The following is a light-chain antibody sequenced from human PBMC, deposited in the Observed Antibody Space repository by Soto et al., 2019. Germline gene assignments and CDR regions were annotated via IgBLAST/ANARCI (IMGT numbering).Light chain of an antibody. CDR3: SSYAGSNSAV. CDR2: EVS. Sequence: QSVLTQPPSASGSPGQSVTISCTGTSSDVGGYNYVSWYQQHPGKAPKLMIYEVSKRPSGVPDRFSGSKSGNTASLTVSGLHAEDEAAYYCSSYAGSNSAVFGGGTQLTVL. V-gene: IGLV2-8*01. J-gene: IGLJ2*01. CDR1: SSDVGGYNY.